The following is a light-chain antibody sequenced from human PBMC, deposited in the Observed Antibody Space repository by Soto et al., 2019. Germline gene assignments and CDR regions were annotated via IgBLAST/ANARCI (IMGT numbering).Light chain of an antibody. CDR1: QSVSSSY. V-gene: IGKV3-20*01. Sequence: EIVLTQSPGTLSLSPGERATLSCRASQSVSSSYLAWYQQKPGQAPRLLIYGASSRATGIPDRFSGGGSGTEFTLTISSLQSEDFAVYYCQQYNNWPPTTFGQGTKV. J-gene: IGKJ1*01. CDR2: GAS. CDR3: QQYNNWPPTT.